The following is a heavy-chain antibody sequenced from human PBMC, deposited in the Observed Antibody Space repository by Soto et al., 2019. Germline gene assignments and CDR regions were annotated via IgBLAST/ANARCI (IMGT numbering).Heavy chain of an antibody. CDR1: GFSFSNYR. CDR3: ARGGFGYY. CDR2: INNDGTAT. V-gene: IGHV3-74*01. Sequence: QSGGSLRLSCEASGFSFSNYRMHWVRQPPGRGLVWVSRINNDGTATNYADSVKGRFTVSRDNAKNTLYLQMNSLTAEDKAVYYCARGGFGYYWGQGTVVTVSS. J-gene: IGHJ4*02. D-gene: IGHD3-10*01.